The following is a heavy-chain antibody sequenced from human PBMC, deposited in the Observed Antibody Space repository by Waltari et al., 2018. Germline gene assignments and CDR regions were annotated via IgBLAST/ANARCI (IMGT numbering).Heavy chain of an antibody. D-gene: IGHD3-3*01. CDR3: ARARSIYYDFWSGYTYFDY. J-gene: IGHJ4*02. CDR1: GGSISSGGYY. V-gene: IGHV4-31*03. Sequence: QVQLQESGPGLVKPSQTLSLTCTVSGGSISSGGYYWSWIRQHPGTGLEWIGYIYHSGSTYYNPSLKSRVTISVDRSKNQFSLKLSSVTAADTAVYYCARARSIYYDFWSGYTYFDYWGQGTLVTVSS. CDR2: IYHSGST.